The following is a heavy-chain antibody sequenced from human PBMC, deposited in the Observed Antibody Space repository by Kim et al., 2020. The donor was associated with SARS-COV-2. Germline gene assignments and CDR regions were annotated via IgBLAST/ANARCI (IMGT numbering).Heavy chain of an antibody. CDR1: GGSISSSSYY. D-gene: IGHD3-16*01. CDR3: ARRTVDYDYVWGSPFDY. J-gene: IGHJ4*02. Sequence: SETLSLTCTVSGGSISSSSYYWGWIRQPPGKGLEWIGSIYYSGSTYYNPSLKSRVTISVDTSKNQFSLKLSSVTAADTAVYYCARRTVDYDYVWGSPFDYWGQGTLVTVSS. V-gene: IGHV4-39*01. CDR2: IYYSGST.